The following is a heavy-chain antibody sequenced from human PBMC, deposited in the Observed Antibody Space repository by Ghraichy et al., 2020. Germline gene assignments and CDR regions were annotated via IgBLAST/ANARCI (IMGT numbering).Heavy chain of an antibody. V-gene: IGHV4-38-2*02. J-gene: IGHJ4*02. CDR3: ARENWGLTLPYY. Sequence: QARGGGGGWGGSSYDGGRTLYKPALKSRVTISVDTSNNQFSLDLTSVTAADTAGYYCARENWGLTLPYYWGQGTLVTVSS. CDR2: SYDGGRT. D-gene: IGHD3-10*01.